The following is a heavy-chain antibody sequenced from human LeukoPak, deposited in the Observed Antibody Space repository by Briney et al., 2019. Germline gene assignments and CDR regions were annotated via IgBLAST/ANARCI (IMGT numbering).Heavy chain of an antibody. J-gene: IGHJ4*02. CDR1: GGTFSSYA. CDR2: IIPIFGTA. CDR3: ARATQPYSHFDY. D-gene: IGHD5-12*01. Sequence: SVKVSCKASGGTFSSYAISWVRRAPGQGLEWMGGIIPIFGTANYAQKFQGRVTITADESTSTAYMELSSLRSENTAVYYCARATQPYSHFDYWGQGTLVTVSS. V-gene: IGHV1-69*13.